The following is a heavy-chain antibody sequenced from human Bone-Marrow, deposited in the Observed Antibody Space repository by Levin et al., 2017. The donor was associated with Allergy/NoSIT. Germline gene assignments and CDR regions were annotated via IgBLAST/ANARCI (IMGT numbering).Heavy chain of an antibody. Sequence: GASVKVSCNASGYTFSDHYLHWIRLAPGQGLEWMGMINPDTGSTTFAEKFQGRMSMTRDKATNTAYLDLSSLRSNDTAVYYCARQYCSSTSCYPYFDYWGQGALVTVSS. J-gene: IGHJ4*02. CDR3: ARQYCSSTSCYPYFDY. CDR1: GYTFSDHY. CDR2: INPDTGST. V-gene: IGHV1-2*02. D-gene: IGHD2-2*01.